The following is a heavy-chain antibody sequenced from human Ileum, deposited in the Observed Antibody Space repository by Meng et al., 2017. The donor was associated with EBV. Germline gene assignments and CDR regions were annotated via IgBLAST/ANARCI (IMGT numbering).Heavy chain of an antibody. V-gene: IGHV4-4*02. J-gene: IGHJ4*02. CDR2: MSDSGIT. CDR3: AKNGEKYFEY. Sequence: QVRLQVAGPGGGNASGPLSLTCVVSGGSISVINWWSWVRQSPEKGLEWIGEMSDSGITHYNPSLKSRVTISADKSNNQFSLKLTSVTSADTAVYFCAKNGEKYFEYWGQGTLVTVSS. CDR1: GGSISVINW.